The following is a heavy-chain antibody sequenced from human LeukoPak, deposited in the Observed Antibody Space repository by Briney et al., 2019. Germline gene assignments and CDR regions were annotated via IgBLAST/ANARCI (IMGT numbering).Heavy chain of an antibody. D-gene: IGHD1-26*01. J-gene: IGHJ4*02. Sequence: NTNTGNPTYAQGFTGRFVFSLDTSVSTAYLQISSLKAEDTAVYYCARDPHQIVGATTFFDYWGQGTLVTVSS. CDR2: NTNTGNP. V-gene: IGHV7-4-1*02. CDR3: ARDPHQIVGATTFFDY.